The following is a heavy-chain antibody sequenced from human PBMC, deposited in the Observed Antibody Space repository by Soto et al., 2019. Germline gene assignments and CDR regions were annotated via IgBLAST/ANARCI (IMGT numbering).Heavy chain of an antibody. CDR3: SEQVSSRPRYPLGP. J-gene: IGHJ5*02. CDR2: ISAGVIDT. Sequence: EVQLLESGEALVQPGGSLRLSCAASGFTYNIYAMSWVRQAPGKGLEWVSGISAGVIDTYYADSVKGRFTVSRDDSKKTLEPAMNSLGTRDPAGYFCSEQVSSRPRYPLGPLGRGTLVTVSS. CDR1: GFTYNIYA. V-gene: IGHV3-23*01. D-gene: IGHD1-1*01.